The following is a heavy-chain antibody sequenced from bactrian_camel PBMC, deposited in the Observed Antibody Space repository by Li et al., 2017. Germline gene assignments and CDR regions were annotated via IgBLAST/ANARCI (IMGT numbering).Heavy chain of an antibody. Sequence: HVQLVESGGGSVQAGGSLRLSCATSGFHYSSHCMGWFRQAPGKEREGVASIHTSGSSTYYADSVKGRFTISKDNAKNTLYLQMNSLKPEDTAMYYCASAPLWDSCPLSTVLRYNYWGQGTQVTVS. D-gene: IGHD6*01. J-gene: IGHJ4*01. V-gene: IGHV3S1*01. CDR1: GFHYSSHC. CDR3: ASAPLWDSCPLSTVLRYNY. CDR2: IHTSGSST.